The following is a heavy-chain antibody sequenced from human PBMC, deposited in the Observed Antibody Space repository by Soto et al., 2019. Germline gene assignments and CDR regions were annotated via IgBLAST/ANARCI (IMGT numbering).Heavy chain of an antibody. CDR3: ASALRGVVVVAAREMDV. D-gene: IGHD2-15*01. V-gene: IGHV4-59*01. CDR1: GGSISSDY. Sequence: QVQLQESGPGLVKPSETLSLTCSVSGGSISSDYWSWIRQPPGKGLERMGYIYYTGSTNYIHSLRRRVTLSVDVSVNQFSLYLRSVTAADTAVYYCASALRGVVVVAAREMDVWGQGTTVTVSS. CDR2: IYYTGST. J-gene: IGHJ6*02.